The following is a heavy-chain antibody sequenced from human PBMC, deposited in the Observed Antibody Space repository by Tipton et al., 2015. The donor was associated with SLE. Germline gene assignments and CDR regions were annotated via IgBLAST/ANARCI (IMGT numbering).Heavy chain of an antibody. D-gene: IGHD6-13*01. CDR2: IHHSGRT. CDR1: GSSIDGGYH. V-gene: IGHV4-38-2*02. CDR3: ARGPYGAAASYDY. Sequence: TLSLTCIVSGSSIDGGYHWGWIRQPPGKGLEWIANIHHSGRTYYNPSLKRRVTMSLDTSKNQFSLKLNSVTAADTAVYYCARGPYGAAASYDYWGQGTLVTVSS. J-gene: IGHJ4*02.